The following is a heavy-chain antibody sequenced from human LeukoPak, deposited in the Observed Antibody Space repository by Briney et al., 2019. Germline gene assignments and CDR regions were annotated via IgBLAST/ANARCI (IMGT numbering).Heavy chain of an antibody. CDR1: ALTFSSYA. Sequence: GGSLRLSCAASALTFSSYAMSWVRQAPGKGLEWVSAVSGSGGRTYYADSVKGRLTISRDNSKNTLYLQMNSLRAEDTAVYYCAKVSFRYYYDSSGYSHDYWGQGTLVTVSS. CDR2: VSGSGGRT. CDR3: AKVSFRYYYDSSGYSHDY. J-gene: IGHJ4*02. V-gene: IGHV3-23*01. D-gene: IGHD3-22*01.